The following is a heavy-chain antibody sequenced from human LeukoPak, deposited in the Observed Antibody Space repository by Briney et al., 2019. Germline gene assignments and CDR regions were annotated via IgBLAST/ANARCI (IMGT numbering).Heavy chain of an antibody. J-gene: IGHJ4*02. Sequence: PSETLSLTCTVSGGSISSSSYYWGWIRQPPGKGLEWIGEINHSGSTNYNPSLKSRVTISVDTSNNQFSLKLSSVTAADTAVFYCARGGRYSDRSDYVSMPTIPGEYFFDYWGQGTLVTVSS. V-gene: IGHV4-39*07. D-gene: IGHD3-22*01. CDR3: ARGGRYSDRSDYVSMPTIPGEYFFDY. CDR1: GGSISSSSYY. CDR2: INHSGST.